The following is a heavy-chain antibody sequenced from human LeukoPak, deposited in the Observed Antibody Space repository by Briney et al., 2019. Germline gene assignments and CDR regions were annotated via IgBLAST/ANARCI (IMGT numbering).Heavy chain of an antibody. CDR2: IYYSGST. CDR1: GGSISSGGYY. J-gene: IGHJ4*02. Sequence: SEPVSLTCTVSGGSISSGGYYWSWIRQHPGKGLEWIGYIYYSGSTYYNPSLKSGVTISVDTSKNQFSLKLSSVTAADTAVYYCARYWLGDYSDYFDYWGQGT. CDR3: ARYWLGDYSDYFDY. V-gene: IGHV4-31*03. D-gene: IGHD4-11*01.